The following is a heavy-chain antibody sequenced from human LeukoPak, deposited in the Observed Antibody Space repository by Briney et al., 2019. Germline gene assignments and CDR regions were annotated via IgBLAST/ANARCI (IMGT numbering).Heavy chain of an antibody. J-gene: IGHJ4*02. Sequence: PGGSLRLSCAASGFTFSSYWMHWVRQAPGKGLVWASRINSDGSDTSYADSVKGRLTISRDNAKNTLYLQISSLRAEDTALYYCARDLRYYYDSSGYPDYWGQGTLVTVSS. D-gene: IGHD3-22*01. CDR2: INSDGSDT. CDR3: ARDLRYYYDSSGYPDY. V-gene: IGHV3-74*01. CDR1: GFTFSSYW.